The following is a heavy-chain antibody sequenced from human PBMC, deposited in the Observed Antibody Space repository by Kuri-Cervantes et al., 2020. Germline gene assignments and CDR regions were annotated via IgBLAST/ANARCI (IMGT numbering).Heavy chain of an antibody. CDR1: GYTFTSYD. Sequence: ASVKVSCKASGYTFTSYDINWVRQATGQGLEWMGWMNPNSGNTGYAQKFQGRVTMTRDTSTSTVYMELSSLRSEDTAVYYCARGDILTGYYAPHYYGMDVWGQGTTVTVSS. CDR3: ARGDILTGYYAPHYYGMDV. CDR2: MNPNSGNT. J-gene: IGHJ6*02. D-gene: IGHD3-9*01. V-gene: IGHV1-8*01.